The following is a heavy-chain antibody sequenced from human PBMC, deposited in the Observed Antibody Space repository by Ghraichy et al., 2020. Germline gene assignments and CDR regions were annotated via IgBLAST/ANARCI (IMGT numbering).Heavy chain of an antibody. V-gene: IGHV3-21*01. CDR1: GFTFSSYS. D-gene: IGHD1-14*01. J-gene: IGHJ5*02. Sequence: GGSLRLSCAASGFTFSSYSMNWVRQAPGKGLEWVSSISSSSSYIYYADSVKGRFTISRDNAKNSLYLQMNSLRAEDTAVYYCARGPPDSESDWFDPWGQGTLVTVSS. CDR3: ARGPPDSESDWFDP. CDR2: ISSSSSYI.